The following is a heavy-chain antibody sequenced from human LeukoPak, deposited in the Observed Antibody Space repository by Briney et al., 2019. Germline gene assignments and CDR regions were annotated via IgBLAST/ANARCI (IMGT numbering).Heavy chain of an antibody. CDR3: ATHKEGSYLES. Sequence: SETLSLTCSVSGGSIPTTRYYWGWIRQSPGMGLEWIGSVYYFGNAYYRPSLMSRATISIDTSKKRISLNLTSVTARDTGIYYCATHKEGSYLESWGQGTLVTVSA. CDR2: VYYFGNA. D-gene: IGHD3-16*02. V-gene: IGHV4-39*01. J-gene: IGHJ4*02. CDR1: GGSIPTTRYY.